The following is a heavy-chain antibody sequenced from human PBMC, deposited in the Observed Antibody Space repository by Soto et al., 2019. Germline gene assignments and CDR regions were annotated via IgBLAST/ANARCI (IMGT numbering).Heavy chain of an antibody. CDR1: GFTFSSYG. D-gene: IGHD3-22*01. J-gene: IGHJ4*02. CDR2: ISYDGSNK. V-gene: IGHV3-30*18. Sequence: GGSLRLSCAASGFTFSSYGMHWVRQAPGKGLEWVAVISYDGSNKYYADSVKGRFTISRDNSKNTLYLQMNSLRAEDTAVYYCAKDHGNYYDSSGLDYWGQGTLVTVSS. CDR3: AKDHGNYYDSSGLDY.